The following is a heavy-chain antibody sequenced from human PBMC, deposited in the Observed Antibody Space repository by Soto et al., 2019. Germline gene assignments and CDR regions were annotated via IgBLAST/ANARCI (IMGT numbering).Heavy chain of an antibody. CDR3: ARDIVVVVAAIRTSNGMDV. J-gene: IGHJ6*02. CDR1: GDSVSSNSAA. Sequence: PSETLSLTCAISGDSVSSNSAAWNWIRQSPSRGLEWLGRTYYRSKWYNDYAVSVKSRITINPDTSKNQFSLQLNSVTPEDTAVYYCARDIVVVVAAIRTSNGMDVWGQGTTVTVSS. CDR2: TYYRSKWYN. D-gene: IGHD2-15*01. V-gene: IGHV6-1*01.